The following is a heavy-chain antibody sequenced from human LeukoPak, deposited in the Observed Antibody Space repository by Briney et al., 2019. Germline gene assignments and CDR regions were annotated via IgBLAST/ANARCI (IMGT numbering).Heavy chain of an antibody. J-gene: IGHJ5*02. D-gene: IGHD4-11*01. CDR3: ARNYSDYRLTWWFDP. CDR1: GFSFRIYG. CDR2: ISYEGDST. Sequence: GGSLRLSCAASGFSFRIYGMHWVRQAPGKGLEWVALISYEGDSTYYADSVKGRFTISRDNSKDMLYLQMNSLRAEDTAVYYCARNYSDYRLTWWFDPWGQGTLVTVSA. V-gene: IGHV3-30*03.